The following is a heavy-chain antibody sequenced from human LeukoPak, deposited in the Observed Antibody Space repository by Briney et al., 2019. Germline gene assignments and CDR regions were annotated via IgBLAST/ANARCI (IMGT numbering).Heavy chain of an antibody. Sequence: ASVKVSCKASGYTFTGYYMHWVRQAPGQGLEWMGWINPNSGGTNYAQKFQGRVTMTRDTSISTAYMELSRLRSDDTAVYYCARDADSGHDSKTPHYYYYYMDVWGKGTTVTVSS. V-gene: IGHV1-2*02. CDR1: GYTFTGYY. CDR2: INPNSGGT. D-gene: IGHD5-12*01. J-gene: IGHJ6*03. CDR3: ARDADSGHDSKTPHYYYYYMDV.